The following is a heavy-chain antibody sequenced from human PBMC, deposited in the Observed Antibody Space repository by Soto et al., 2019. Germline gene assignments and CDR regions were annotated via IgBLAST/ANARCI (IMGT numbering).Heavy chain of an antibody. CDR2: IYYSGST. Sequence: SDTLSLTSTVSGGSISSYYWRWMRQPPGKELEWIGYIYYSGSTNYNPSLKSRVTISVDTSKNQFSLKLSSVTAADTAVYYCARFDGGYCSSTSCSDAFDIWGQGTMVTVSS. CDR3: ARFDGGYCSSTSCSDAFDI. CDR1: GGSISSYY. V-gene: IGHV4-59*08. J-gene: IGHJ3*02. D-gene: IGHD2-2*01.